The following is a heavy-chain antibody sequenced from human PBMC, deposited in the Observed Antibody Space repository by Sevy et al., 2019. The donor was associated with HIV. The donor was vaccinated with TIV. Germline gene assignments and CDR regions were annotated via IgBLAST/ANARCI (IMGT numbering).Heavy chain of an antibody. V-gene: IGHV1-46*01. J-gene: IGHJ4*02. CDR3: AREKWIKFFDY. CDR2: INPGGGDT. D-gene: IGHD2-2*03. Sequence: ASVKVSCKASGYTITTYHMHWVRQAPGHGLEWMGIINPGGGDTDYAQKFQGRVTLTRDTSTSTGYMELSGLKSEDTAVYYCAREKWIKFFDYWGQGTLVTVSS. CDR1: GYTITTYH.